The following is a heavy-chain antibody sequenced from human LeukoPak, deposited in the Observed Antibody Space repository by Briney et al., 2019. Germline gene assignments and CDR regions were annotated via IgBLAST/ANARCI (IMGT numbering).Heavy chain of an antibody. J-gene: IGHJ4*02. Sequence: GGSLRLSCAASGFTFSSYSMNWVRQAPGKGLEWVSSISSSSSYIYHADSVKGRFTISRDNAKNSLYLQMNSLRADDTAVYYCAREEQLERVLGYWGQGTLVTVSS. V-gene: IGHV3-21*04. CDR3: AREEQLERVLGY. D-gene: IGHD6-6*01. CDR2: ISSSSSYI. CDR1: GFTFSSYS.